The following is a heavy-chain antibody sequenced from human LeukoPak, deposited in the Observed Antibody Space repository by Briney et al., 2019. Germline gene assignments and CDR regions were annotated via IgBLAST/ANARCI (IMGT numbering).Heavy chain of an antibody. V-gene: IGHV5-51*01. D-gene: IGHD3-10*01. J-gene: IGHJ4*02. Sequence: GESLKIFGSSSGISFTNYWNERVRPISGEGLEWMGIYYPGESDTSISPSFQGPVTNSANKSLRPAYLQWGNLDAPDTAMYYLVRQGSGGFGELWGHFDYWGQGTLVTVSS. CDR1: GISFTNYW. CDR3: VRQGSGGFGELWGHFDY. CDR2: YYPGESDT.